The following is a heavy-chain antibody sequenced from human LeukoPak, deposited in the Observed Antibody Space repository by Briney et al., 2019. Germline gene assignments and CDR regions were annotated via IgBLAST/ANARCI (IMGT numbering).Heavy chain of an antibody. CDR2: ISSSSSYI. J-gene: IGHJ4*02. CDR3: ARGCSSTSCYQY. V-gene: IGHV3-21*01. Sequence: GGSLRLSCAASGFTFSSYGMNWVRQAPGKGLEWVSSISSSSSYIYYADSVKGRFTISRDNAKNSLYLQMNSLRAEDTAVYYCARGCSSTSCYQYWGQGTLVTVSS. CDR1: GFTFSSYG. D-gene: IGHD2-2*01.